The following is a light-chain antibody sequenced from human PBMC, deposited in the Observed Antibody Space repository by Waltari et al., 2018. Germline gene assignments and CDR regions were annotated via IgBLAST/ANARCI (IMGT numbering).Light chain of an antibody. CDR2: GAS. J-gene: IGKJ1*01. CDR1: KSVSSN. CDR3: QQYNNWPPWT. V-gene: IGKV3-15*01. Sequence: EVVMTQSPATLSVSPGERATLSCRASKSVSSNLAWYQHKPGQAPRLRIYGASTKATCIPARFSGSGCGTEFTLTISSLQSEDFAAYYCQQYNNWPPWTFGPGTTVEIK.